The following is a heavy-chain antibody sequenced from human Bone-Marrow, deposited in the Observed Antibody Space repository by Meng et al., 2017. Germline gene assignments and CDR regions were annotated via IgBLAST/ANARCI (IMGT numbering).Heavy chain of an antibody. J-gene: IGHJ6*02. Sequence: GESLKISCAASGFTLSSYAMNWVRQAPGKGLEWVSSISSSSSYIYYADSVKGRFTISRDNAKNSLYLQMNSLRAEDTAVYYCARDRGGSGSEFYYYYGMDVWGQGTTVTGS. CDR2: ISSSSSYI. D-gene: IGHD3-10*01. CDR1: GFTLSSYA. CDR3: ARDRGGSGSEFYYYYGMDV. V-gene: IGHV3-21*01.